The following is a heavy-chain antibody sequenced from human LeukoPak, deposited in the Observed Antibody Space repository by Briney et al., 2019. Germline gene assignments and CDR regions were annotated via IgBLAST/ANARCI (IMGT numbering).Heavy chain of an antibody. CDR1: GFTFSSYA. CDR3: ARHFGT. V-gene: IGHV4-39*01. J-gene: IGHJ4*02. D-gene: IGHD3/OR15-3a*01. CDR2: IYYSGST. Sequence: GSLRLSCAASGFTFSSYAMSWVRQAPGKGLEWIGSIYYSGSTYYNPSLKSRVTISVDTSKNQFSPKLRSVTAADTAVYYCARHFGTWGQGTLVTASS.